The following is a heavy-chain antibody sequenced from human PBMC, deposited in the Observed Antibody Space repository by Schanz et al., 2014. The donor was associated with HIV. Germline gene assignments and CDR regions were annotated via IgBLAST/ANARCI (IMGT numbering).Heavy chain of an antibody. V-gene: IGHV3-23*04. CDR2: ISGSGVST. CDR1: GFRFRSYW. J-gene: IGHJ6*02. CDR3: RGYRFYYGVDF. D-gene: IGHD5-18*01. Sequence: EVQLVESGGSLVQPGGSLRLSCAASGFRFRSYWMSWVRQAPGKGLEWVSSISGSGVSTFYAGSVKGRFAISRDKSKNTLYLQMNSLNIEDTAVYYCRGYRFYYGVDFWGQGTTVTVS.